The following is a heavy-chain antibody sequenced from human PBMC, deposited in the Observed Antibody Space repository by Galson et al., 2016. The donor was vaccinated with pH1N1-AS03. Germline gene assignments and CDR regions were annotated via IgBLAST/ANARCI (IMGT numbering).Heavy chain of an antibody. D-gene: IGHD6-19*01. CDR1: GFTVRNNY. Sequence: SLRLSCAASGFTVRNNYMSWVRQAPGRGLEWVASIKQDGSDKHYVDSVKGRFTISKDNAKNSLYLQMNSLRPEDTAVYYCAKAVAGSLNLYYYYGADVWGQGTTVTVSS. V-gene: IGHV3-7*03. J-gene: IGHJ6*02. CDR2: IKQDGSDK. CDR3: AKAVAGSLNLYYYYGADV.